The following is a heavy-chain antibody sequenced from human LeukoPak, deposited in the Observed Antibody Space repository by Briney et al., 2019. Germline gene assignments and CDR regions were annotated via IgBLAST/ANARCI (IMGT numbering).Heavy chain of an antibody. CDR2: INSDGSST. J-gene: IGHJ4*02. CDR3: AREPPEVLWFGGFDY. V-gene: IGHV3-74*01. Sequence: PGGSLRLSCAPSGFTFSSYWMHWVRQAPGKGLGWVSRINSDGSSTSYADSAKGRFTISRHNAKHTLYLQMNSLRAEGTAVCYCAREPPEVLWFGGFDYWGQGPLVTVSS. D-gene: IGHD3-10*01. CDR1: GFTFSSYW.